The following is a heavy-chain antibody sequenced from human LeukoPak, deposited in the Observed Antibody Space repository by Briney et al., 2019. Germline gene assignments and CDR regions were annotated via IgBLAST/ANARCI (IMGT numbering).Heavy chain of an antibody. CDR3: AFGATSPYYFDY. CDR1: GGSFSGYY. D-gene: IGHD3-16*01. J-gene: IGHJ4*02. CDR2: INHSGST. Sequence: PSETLSLTCAVYGGSFSGYYWSWIRQPPGKRLEWIGEINHSGSTNYNPSLKSRVTISVDTSKNQFSLKLSSVTAADTAVYYCAFGATSPYYFDYWGQGTLVTVSS. V-gene: IGHV4-34*01.